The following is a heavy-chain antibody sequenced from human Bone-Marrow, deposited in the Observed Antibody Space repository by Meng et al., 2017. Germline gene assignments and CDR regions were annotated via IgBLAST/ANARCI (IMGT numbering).Heavy chain of an antibody. CDR2: INPKSGDT. Sequence: GHLGEVVAGGKKLGAPVRASSKASGYTFPDYWLHWVRLAPGQGLEWMGRINPKSGDTHYAQRFQGRVTMTGDTSISTAYMELSGLRSDDTAMYYCARDEDISAAGKLFGDYWGQGTLVTVSS. CDR3: ARDEDISAAGKLFGDY. V-gene: IGHV1-2*06. D-gene: IGHD6-13*01. CDR1: GYTFPDYW. J-gene: IGHJ4*02.